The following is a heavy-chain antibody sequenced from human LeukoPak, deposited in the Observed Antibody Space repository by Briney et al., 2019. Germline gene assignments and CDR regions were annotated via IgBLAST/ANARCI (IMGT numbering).Heavy chain of an antibody. V-gene: IGHV1-46*01. CDR1: GYTFTSYY. D-gene: IGHD6-19*01. Sequence: ASVKVSCKASGYTFTSYYMHWVRQAPGQGLEWMGIINPSGGSTSYAQKFQGRVTMTRDMSTSTVYMEPSSLRSEDTAVYYCASSGWSRAFDIWGQGTMVTVSS. CDR2: INPSGGST. CDR3: ASSGWSRAFDI. J-gene: IGHJ3*02.